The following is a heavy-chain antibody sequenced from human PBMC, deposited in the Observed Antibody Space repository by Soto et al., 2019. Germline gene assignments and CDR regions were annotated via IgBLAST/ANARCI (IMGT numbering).Heavy chain of an antibody. CDR2: INPSDDST. CDR3: ARDGTVTTAHDTFDI. J-gene: IGHJ3*02. CDR1: GYTFTSYY. D-gene: IGHD4-4*01. Sequence: GASVKVSCKASGYTFTSYYIQWVRQAPGQGLEWVGIINPSDDSTSYAQKFQGRVTVTGDTSTSTVYMELSSLKSEDTAVYYCARDGTVTTAHDTFDIWGQGTMVTVSS. V-gene: IGHV1-46*01.